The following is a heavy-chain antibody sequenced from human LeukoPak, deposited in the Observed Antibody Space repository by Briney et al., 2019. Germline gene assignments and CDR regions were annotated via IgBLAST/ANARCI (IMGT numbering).Heavy chain of an antibody. Sequence: GGSLRLSCAASGFTFSIYAMSWVRQAPGKGLEWVSAVSGTGADTYYPDPVKGRFTISRDNSKNTLYLQMNSLRAEDTAVYYCAKGLSCRSVNCYTGYFDSWGQGSLVTVSS. CDR3: AKGLSCRSVNCYTGYFDS. J-gene: IGHJ4*02. V-gene: IGHV3-23*01. CDR2: VSGTGADT. CDR1: GFTFSIYA. D-gene: IGHD2-2*02.